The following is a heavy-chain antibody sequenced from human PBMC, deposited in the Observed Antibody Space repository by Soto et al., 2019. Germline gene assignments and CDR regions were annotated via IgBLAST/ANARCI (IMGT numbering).Heavy chain of an antibody. CDR1: GFTFSSYT. V-gene: IGHV3-21*01. CDR3: ARDLYSSSARYFDY. J-gene: IGHJ4*02. D-gene: IGHD6-6*01. Sequence: EVQLVESGGGLVKPGGSLRLSCAASGFTFSSYTMNWVRQAPGKGLEWVSSISSSSSYIYYADSVKGRFTISRDNAKNSLYLQMNSLRAEDTAVYYCARDLYSSSARYFDYWGQGTLVTVSS. CDR2: ISSSSSYI.